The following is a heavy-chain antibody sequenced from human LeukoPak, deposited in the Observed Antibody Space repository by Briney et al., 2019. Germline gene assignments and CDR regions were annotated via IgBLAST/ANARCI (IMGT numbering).Heavy chain of an antibody. V-gene: IGHV3-7*01. CDR3: VRDRGGGMDV. D-gene: IGHD4-23*01. CDR2: IKQDGSET. CDR1: GFTLSSYW. J-gene: IGHJ6*04. Sequence: PGGSLRLSCAASGFTLSSYWMTWVRQAPGKGLEWVANIKQDGSETYYVDSVKGRFTISRDNAKNSVYLQMNSLRVEDTAVYYCVRDRGGGMDVWGKGITVTVSS.